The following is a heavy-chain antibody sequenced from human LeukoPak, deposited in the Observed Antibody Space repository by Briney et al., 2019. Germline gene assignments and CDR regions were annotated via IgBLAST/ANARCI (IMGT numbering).Heavy chain of an antibody. CDR1: GYSISSGYY. CDR2: IYHSGST. D-gene: IGHD5-18*01. J-gene: IGHJ5*02. V-gene: IGHV4-38-2*01. Sequence: PSETLSLTCAVSGYSISSGYYWGWIRQPPGKGLEWIGSIYHSGSTYYNPSLKSRVTISVDTSKNQFSLKLSSVTAADTAVYYCARQNGGVDTASWFDPWGQGTLVTVSS. CDR3: ARQNGGVDTASWFDP.